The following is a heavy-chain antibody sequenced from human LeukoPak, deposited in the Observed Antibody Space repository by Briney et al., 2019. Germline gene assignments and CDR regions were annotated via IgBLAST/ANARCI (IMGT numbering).Heavy chain of an antibody. D-gene: IGHD3-10*01. J-gene: IGHJ5*02. V-gene: IGHV1-2*06. CDR3: ARGSDDGENWFDP. CDR2: INPKSGGT. CDR1: GYTFTEYY. Sequence: ASVKVSCKASGYTFTEYYMQWVRQAPGQGLEWMGRINPKSGGTNYAQKFQGRVTMTRDTSISTAYMELSGLRSDDAAVYYCARGSDDGENWFDPWGQGTLVTVSS.